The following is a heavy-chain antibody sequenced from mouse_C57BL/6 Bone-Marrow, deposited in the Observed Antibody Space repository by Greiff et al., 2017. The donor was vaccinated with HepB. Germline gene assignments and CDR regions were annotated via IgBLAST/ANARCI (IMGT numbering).Heavy chain of an antibody. J-gene: IGHJ4*01. CDR1: GFNIKDYY. V-gene: IGHV14-1*01. CDR3: TMPYYYGSSYDYAMDY. D-gene: IGHD1-1*01. Sequence: EVQLQQSGAELVRPGASVKLSCTASGFNIKDYYMHWVKQRPEQGLEWIGRIDPEDGDTEYAPKFQGKATMTADTSSNTAYLQLSSLTSEDTAVYYCTMPYYYGSSYDYAMDYWGQGTSVTVSS. CDR2: IDPEDGDT.